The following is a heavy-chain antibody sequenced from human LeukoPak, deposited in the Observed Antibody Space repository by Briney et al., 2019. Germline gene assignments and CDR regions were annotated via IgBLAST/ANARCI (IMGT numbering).Heavy chain of an antibody. Sequence: GASVKVSCKASGYTFTSYDINWVRQATGQGLEWMGWMNPNSGNTGYAQKFQGRVTITRNTSISTAYMEPSSLRSEDTAVYYCARSYYDFWSGYYAFDIWGQGTMVTVSS. CDR1: GYTFTSYD. J-gene: IGHJ3*02. CDR2: MNPNSGNT. V-gene: IGHV1-8*03. D-gene: IGHD3-3*01. CDR3: ARSYYDFWSGYYAFDI.